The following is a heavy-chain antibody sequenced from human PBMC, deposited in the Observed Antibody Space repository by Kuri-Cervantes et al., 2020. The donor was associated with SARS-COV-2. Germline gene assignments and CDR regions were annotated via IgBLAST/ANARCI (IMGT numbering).Heavy chain of an antibody. J-gene: IGHJ4*02. CDR1: GGSISSGDYY. D-gene: IGHD3-22*01. CDR3: ARDQYYYDSSGYRGYYFDY. V-gene: IGHV4-31*02. CDR2: IYYSGST. Sequence: LRLSCTVSGGSISSGDYYWSWIRQPPGKGLEWIGYIYYSGSTYYNPSLKSRVTISVDTSKNQFSLKLSSVTAADTAVYYCARDQYYYDSSGYRGYYFDYWGQGTLVTVSS.